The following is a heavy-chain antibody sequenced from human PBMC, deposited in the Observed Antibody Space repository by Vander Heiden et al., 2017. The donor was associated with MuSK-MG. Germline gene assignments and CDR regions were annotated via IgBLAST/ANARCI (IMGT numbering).Heavy chain of an antibody. Sequence: QVQLQESGPGLVKPSQTLSPTCTVSGGSISSGDYSWSWIRQPPGKGLEWIVYIYYSGSTYYNPYLKSRVTRSVDTSKNQFSLKLNYVTAADKDVYFCARVPDNFWKGYYYYYYMDVWGKGNTVTVSS. V-gene: IGHV4-30-4*01. CDR2: IYYSGST. J-gene: IGHJ6*03. CDR3: ARVPDNFWKGYYYYYYMDV. D-gene: IGHD3-3*01. CDR1: GGSISSGDYS.